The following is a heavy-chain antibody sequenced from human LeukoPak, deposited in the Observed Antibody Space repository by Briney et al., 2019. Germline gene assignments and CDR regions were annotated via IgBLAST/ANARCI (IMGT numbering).Heavy chain of an antibody. J-gene: IGHJ5*02. CDR2: ISAYNGNT. CDR1: GYTFTSYG. CDR3: ARGVTGTTLTIDP. V-gene: IGHV1-18*01. D-gene: IGHD1-7*01. Sequence: EASVKVSCKASGYTFTSYGISWVRQAPGQGLEWMGWISAYNGNTNYAQKLQGRVTMTRDTSITTAYMELSSLRSDDTAVYYCARGVTGTTLTIDPWGQGTLVTVSS.